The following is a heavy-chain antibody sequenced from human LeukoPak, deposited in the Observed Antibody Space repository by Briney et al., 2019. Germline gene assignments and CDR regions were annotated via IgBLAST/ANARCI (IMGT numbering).Heavy chain of an antibody. CDR3: AREFFPPGLLIIVFDK. CDR2: IGYDGSQK. V-gene: IGHV3-7*01. D-gene: IGHD3/OR15-3a*01. CDR1: GFTFSNSY. J-gene: IGHJ4*02. Sequence: SGGSLRLSCAASGFTFSNSYMSWVRQAPGKGLEWVANIGYDGSQKNYVDSVKGRFTISRDNARDSLYLQINSVRPEDTAVYYCAREFFPPGLLIIVFDKWGQGTLLTVSS.